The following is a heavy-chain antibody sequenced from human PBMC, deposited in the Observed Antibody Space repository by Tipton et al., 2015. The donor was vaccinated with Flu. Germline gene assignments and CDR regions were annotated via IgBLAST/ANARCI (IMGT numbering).Heavy chain of an antibody. Sequence: TLSLTCTVSGGSISSYYWSWIRQPPGKGLEWIGYIYYSGSTNYNPSLKSRVTISVDTSKNQFSLKLSSVTAADTAVYYCARHSSSWHYWGQGTLVTVSS. CDR3: ARHSSSWHY. J-gene: IGHJ4*02. CDR1: GGSISSYY. CDR2: IYYSGST. D-gene: IGHD6-13*01. V-gene: IGHV4-59*08.